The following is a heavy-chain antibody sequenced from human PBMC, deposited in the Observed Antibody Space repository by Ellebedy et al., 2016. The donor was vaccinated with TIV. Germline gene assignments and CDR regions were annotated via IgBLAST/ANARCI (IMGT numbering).Heavy chain of an antibody. CDR3: ARDGHYYDSGSYSVYGMDV. V-gene: IGHV3-33*01. CDR2: IWYDESNE. D-gene: IGHD3-10*01. J-gene: IGHJ6*02. CDR1: GFTFSSYG. Sequence: GESLKISCAASGFTFSSYGMHWVRQAPGKGLEWVAVIWYDESNEYSVDSVKGRFTISKDKSKNTLYLQMNSLRAEDTAVYYCARDGHYYDSGSYSVYGMDVWGQGTTVTVSS.